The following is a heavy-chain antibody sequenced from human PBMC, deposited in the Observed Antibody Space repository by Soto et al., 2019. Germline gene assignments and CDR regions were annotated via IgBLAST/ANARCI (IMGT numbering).Heavy chain of an antibody. J-gene: IGHJ1*01. CDR3: ARAGAALVRGSIGGFGD. V-gene: IGHV4-34*01. D-gene: IGHD3-10*01. CDR1: GGAFNGYY. Sequence: QVHLQQWGAGLLKPSETLSLTCAVNGGAFNGYYWTWIRQPPGKGLEWIGEINHSGTVDYNPSLKSRVTVSIDASKKQVSRTLTSVTAADTAVYYCARAGAALVRGSIGGFGDGGQGTRVSVSS. CDR2: INHSGTV.